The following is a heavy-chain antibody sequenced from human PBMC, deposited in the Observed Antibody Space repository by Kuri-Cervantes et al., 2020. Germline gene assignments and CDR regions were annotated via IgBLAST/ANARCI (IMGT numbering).Heavy chain of an antibody. J-gene: IGHJ3*02. D-gene: IGHD3-10*01. Sequence: SVKVSCKASGGTFSSYAISWVRQAPGQGLEWMGGIIPIFGTANYAQKFQCRVTITADESTRTAYMELSSLRSEDTAVYYCAATVDKPFGEPVHAFDIWGQGTMVTVSS. CDR3: AATVDKPFGEPVHAFDI. CDR2: IIPIFGTA. CDR1: GGTFSSYA. V-gene: IGHV1-69*13.